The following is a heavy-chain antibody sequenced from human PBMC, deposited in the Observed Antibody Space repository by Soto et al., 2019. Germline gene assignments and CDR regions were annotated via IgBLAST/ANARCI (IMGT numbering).Heavy chain of an antibody. Sequence: PSETLSLTCAVYGGSFSGYYWSWIRQPPGKGLEWIGEINHSGSTNYNPSLKSRVTISVDTSKNQFSLKLSSVTAADTAVYYCAREKLLLLSDWFDPWGQGTLVTVS. J-gene: IGHJ5*02. CDR1: GGSFSGYY. CDR2: INHSGST. V-gene: IGHV4-34*01. D-gene: IGHD2-15*01. CDR3: AREKLLLLSDWFDP.